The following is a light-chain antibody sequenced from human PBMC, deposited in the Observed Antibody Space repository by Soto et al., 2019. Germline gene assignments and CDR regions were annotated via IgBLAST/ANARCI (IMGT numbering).Light chain of an antibody. CDR1: QSLLHSNGYTY. Sequence: DIVMTQSPLSLPVTPGEPASISCRSSQSLLHSNGYTYLDWYLQKPGQSPHLLFYLGSNRASGVPDRFSGSGSGTDFTLKISRVEAEDVGVYYCMQALQTPWTFGQGTKVEIK. CDR2: LGS. V-gene: IGKV2-28*01. CDR3: MQALQTPWT. J-gene: IGKJ1*01.